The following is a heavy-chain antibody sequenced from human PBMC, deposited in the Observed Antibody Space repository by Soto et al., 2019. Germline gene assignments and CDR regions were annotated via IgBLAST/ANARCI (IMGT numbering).Heavy chain of an antibody. Sequence: EVQLLESGGGLVQPGGSLRLSCAASGFTFSSYAMSWVRQAPGKGLEWVSAISGSGGSTYYADSVKGRFTIARDNSKNPLYLQMNSLRAEDTDVYYCAKEGEHSSGWANFAYWGQGTLVNVSS. V-gene: IGHV3-23*01. CDR3: AKEGEHSSGWANFAY. J-gene: IGHJ4*02. CDR1: GFTFSSYA. CDR2: ISGSGGST. D-gene: IGHD6-19*01.